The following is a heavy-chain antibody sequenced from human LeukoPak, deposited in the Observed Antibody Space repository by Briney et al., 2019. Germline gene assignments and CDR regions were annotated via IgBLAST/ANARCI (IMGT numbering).Heavy chain of an antibody. V-gene: IGHV4-59*01. J-gene: IGHJ4*02. D-gene: IGHD3-9*01. CDR1: GGSINNYY. Sequence: SETLSLTCTVSGGSINNYYWSWIRQPPGKGLEWIGYIYYSGSTNYNPSLKSRVTISVDTSKNQFSLKLSSVTAADTAVYYCARATHYDILTGYEYFDYWGQGTLVTVSS. CDR2: IYYSGST. CDR3: ARATHYDILTGYEYFDY.